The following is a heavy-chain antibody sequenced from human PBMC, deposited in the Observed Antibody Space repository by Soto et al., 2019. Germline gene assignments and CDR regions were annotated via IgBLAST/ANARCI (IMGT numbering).Heavy chain of an antibody. CDR3: ARLIGNSWLDY. D-gene: IGHD6-13*01. CDR2: TYYRSKWYS. V-gene: IGHV6-1*01. CDR1: GGKSVSLGGL. Sequence: LPYAIAGGKSVSLGGLWNFIRHSPSGGLEWLGRTYYRSKWYSEYAISVQSRITVNADTSKNQVSLQLDSVTPDDTAVYYCARLIGNSWLDYWGQGTLVTVSS. J-gene: IGHJ4*02.